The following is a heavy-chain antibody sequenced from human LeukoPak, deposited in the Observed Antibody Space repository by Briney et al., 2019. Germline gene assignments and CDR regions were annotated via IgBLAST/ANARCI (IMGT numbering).Heavy chain of an antibody. D-gene: IGHD6-19*01. V-gene: IGHV3-23*01. CDR2: ISGSGGST. Sequence: GGSLRLSCAASGFTFSSYAMSWVRQAPGKGLEWVSAISGSGGSTYYADSVKGRFTISRDNSKNTLYLQMNSPRAEDTAVYYCAEDPRHSSKFDYWGQGTLVTVSS. CDR3: AEDPRHSSKFDY. J-gene: IGHJ4*02. CDR1: GFTFSSYA.